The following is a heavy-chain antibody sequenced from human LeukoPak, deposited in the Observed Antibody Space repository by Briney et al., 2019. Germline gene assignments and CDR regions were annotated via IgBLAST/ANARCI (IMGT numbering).Heavy chain of an antibody. CDR2: IYYTGNS. Sequence: SETLSLTCSVSGGSISSYYWSWIRQPPGKGLEWIGYIYYTGNSDYNPSLKSRVTISIDTSKNQFSLKLTSVTAADTAVYYCASRAATEGAFDYWGQGTLVTVSS. CDR3: ASRAATEGAFDY. CDR1: GGSISSYY. V-gene: IGHV4-59*01. D-gene: IGHD3-16*01. J-gene: IGHJ4*02.